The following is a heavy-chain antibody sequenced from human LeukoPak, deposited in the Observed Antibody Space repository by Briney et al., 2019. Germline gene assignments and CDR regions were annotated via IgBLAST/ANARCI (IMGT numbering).Heavy chain of an antibody. CDR2: INHSGST. J-gene: IGHJ6*03. V-gene: IGHV4-34*01. CDR1: GGSFSGYY. CDR3: ARRPNGSSGYYYNYYYYMDV. D-gene: IGHD3-22*01. Sequence: PSETLSLTCAVYGGSFSGYYWSWIRQPPGKGLEWIGEINHSGSTNYNPSLKSRVTISVDTSKNQFSLKLSSVTAADTAVYYCARRPNGSSGYYYNYYYYMDVWGKGTTVTISS.